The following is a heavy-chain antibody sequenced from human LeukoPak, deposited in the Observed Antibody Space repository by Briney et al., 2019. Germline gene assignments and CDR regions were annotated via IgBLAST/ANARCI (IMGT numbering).Heavy chain of an antibody. CDR1: GYSISSGYY. CDR2: IYHSGST. V-gene: IGHV4-38-2*02. Sequence: SETLSLTCTVSGYSISSGYYWGWIRQPPGKGLGWIGSIYHSGSTYYNPSLKSRVTISVDTSKNQLSLKLSSVTAADTAVYYCARRYYDYVWGSYPFYFDYWGQGTLVTVSS. D-gene: IGHD3-16*02. CDR3: ARRYYDYVWGSYPFYFDY. J-gene: IGHJ4*02.